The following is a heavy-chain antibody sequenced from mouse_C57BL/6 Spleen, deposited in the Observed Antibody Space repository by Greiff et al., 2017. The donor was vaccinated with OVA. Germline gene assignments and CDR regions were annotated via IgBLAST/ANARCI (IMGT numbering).Heavy chain of an antibody. CDR3: ARKDDGYYGAMDY. CDR2: IWSGGST. D-gene: IGHD2-3*01. V-gene: IGHV2-2*01. J-gene: IGHJ4*01. Sequence: VQLQQSGPGLVQPSQSLSITCTVSGFSLTSYGVHWVRQSPGKGLEWLGVIWSGGSTDYNAAVISRLSISKDNSKSQVFFKMNSLQADDTAIYYCARKDDGYYGAMDYWGQGTSVTVSS. CDR1: GFSLTSYG.